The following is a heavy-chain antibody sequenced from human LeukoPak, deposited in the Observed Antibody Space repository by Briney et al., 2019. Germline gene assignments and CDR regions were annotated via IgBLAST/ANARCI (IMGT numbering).Heavy chain of an antibody. D-gene: IGHD3-22*01. V-gene: IGHV2-70*11. CDR2: IDWGNDK. CDR3: ARIRKPHYYDSSGYIDY. Sequence: SGPALVKPTQTLTLTCTFSGFSLSTNGMCVSWIRQPPGKALEWLARIDWGNDKYYSTSLKTRLTISKDTSKNQVVLTMSNMDPMDTATYYCARIRKPHYYDSSGYIDYWGQGTLVTVSS. CDR1: GFSLSTNGMC. J-gene: IGHJ4*02.